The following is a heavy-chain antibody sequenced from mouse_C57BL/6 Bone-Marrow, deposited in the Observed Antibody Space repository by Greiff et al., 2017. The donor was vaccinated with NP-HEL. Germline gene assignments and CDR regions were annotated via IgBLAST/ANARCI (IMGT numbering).Heavy chain of an antibody. Sequence: QVQLKQPGAELVKPGASVKVSCKASGYTFTSYWMHWVKQRPGQGLEWIGRIHTSDSDTNYNQKFKGKATLTVDKSSSTAYMQLSSLTSKDSSVYYCAIKTTVVANAMDYWGQGTSVTVSS. V-gene: IGHV1-74*01. J-gene: IGHJ4*01. CDR3: AIKTTVVANAMDY. CDR2: IHTSDSDT. CDR1: GYTFTSYW. D-gene: IGHD1-1*01.